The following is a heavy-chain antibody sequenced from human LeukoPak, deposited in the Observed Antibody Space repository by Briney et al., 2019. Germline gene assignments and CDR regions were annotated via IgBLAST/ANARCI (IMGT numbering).Heavy chain of an antibody. CDR2: ISSSGSTI. Sequence: GGSLRLSCAASGFTFSSYEMNWVRQAPGKGLEWVSYISSSGSTIYYADSVKGRFTISRDNAKNSLYLQMNSLRAEDTAVYYCARGRPSIAAAGTGAFDIWGQGTMVTVSS. J-gene: IGHJ3*02. CDR1: GFTFSSYE. CDR3: ARGRPSIAAAGTGAFDI. V-gene: IGHV3-48*03. D-gene: IGHD6-13*01.